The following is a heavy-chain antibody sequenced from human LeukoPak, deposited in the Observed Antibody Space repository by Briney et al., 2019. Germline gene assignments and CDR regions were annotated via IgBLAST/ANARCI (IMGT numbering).Heavy chain of an antibody. CDR2: INPSGGST. J-gene: IGHJ4*02. CDR3: ARAPEYYFDY. D-gene: IGHD3-10*01. Sequence: ASVKVSCKASGYAFTSYYMHWVRQAPGQGLEWMGIINPSGGSTSYAQKFRGRVAMTRDTSTSTVYMGLSSLRSEDTALYYCARAPEYYFDYWGQGTLVTVSS. V-gene: IGHV1-46*01. CDR1: GYAFTSYY.